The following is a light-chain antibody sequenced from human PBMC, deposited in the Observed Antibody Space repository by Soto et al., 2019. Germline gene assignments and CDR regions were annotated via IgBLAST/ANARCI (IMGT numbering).Light chain of an antibody. J-gene: IGKJ1*01. CDR1: QSISTW. CDR3: QQYNTCST. CDR2: DAS. Sequence: DIQMTQSPSSLSASVRDRVTITCRASQSISTWLAWYQQKPGKAPKLLIFDASTLQSGVPSRFSGSGSGTEFTLTISSLQPDDFATYYCQQYNTCSTFGQGTKVDIK. V-gene: IGKV1-5*01.